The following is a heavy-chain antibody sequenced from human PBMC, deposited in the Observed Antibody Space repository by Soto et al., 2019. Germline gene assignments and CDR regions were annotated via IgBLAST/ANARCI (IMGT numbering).Heavy chain of an antibody. D-gene: IGHD2-8*02. V-gene: IGHV3-23*01. CDR1: GFTFSNYA. Sequence: EVQLLESGGGLVQPGGSLRLSCEVSGFTFSNYAMTWVRQAPGKGLEWVSLMSGNGGKILYADSVKGRFTISRDNSKNTLYLQMNSLRVEDTAVYYCVKDPVSGGSGGAYFDYWGQGTLVTVSS. CDR2: MSGNGGKI. CDR3: VKDPVSGGSGGAYFDY. J-gene: IGHJ4*02.